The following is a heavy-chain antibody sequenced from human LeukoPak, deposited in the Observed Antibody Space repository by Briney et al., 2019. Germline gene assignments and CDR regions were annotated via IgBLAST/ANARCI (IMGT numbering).Heavy chain of an antibody. Sequence: ASVKVSCKASGYTFTSYGISWVRQAPGQGLEWMGWINPNSGGTNYAQKFQGRVTMTRDTSISTAYMELSRLRSDDTAVYYCARDRDFDYWGQGTLVTVSS. CDR3: ARDRDFDY. CDR2: INPNSGGT. J-gene: IGHJ4*02. CDR1: GYTFTSYG. V-gene: IGHV1-2*02.